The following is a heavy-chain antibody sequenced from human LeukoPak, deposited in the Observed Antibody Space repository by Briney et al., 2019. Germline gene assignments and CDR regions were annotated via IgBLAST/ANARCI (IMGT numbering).Heavy chain of an antibody. J-gene: IGHJ4*02. V-gene: IGHV4-34*01. CDR3: ARRRVLMFNAIDH. D-gene: IGHD3-10*02. CDR1: GGSFNSCY. Sequence: SETLSLTCAVYGGSFNSCYWSWIRQSPGTGLEWIGEINHCGSTNYNPSLESRVTISVDTSKKQFFLKLTSVTAADTAVYFCARRRVLMFNAIDHWGQGTQVTVSS. CDR2: INHCGST.